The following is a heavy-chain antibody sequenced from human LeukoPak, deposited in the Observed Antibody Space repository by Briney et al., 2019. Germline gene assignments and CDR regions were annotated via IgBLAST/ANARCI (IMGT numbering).Heavy chain of an antibody. CDR1: GFTFSSYS. Sequence: GGSLRLSCAASGFTFSSYSMNWVRQAPGKGLEWVSSISSSSSYIYYADSVKGRFTISRDNAKNSLYLQMNSLRAEDTAVYYCARNYTVHGYYYGMDVWGQGTTVTVSS. D-gene: IGHD2-2*02. V-gene: IGHV3-21*01. CDR3: ARNYTVHGYYYGMDV. J-gene: IGHJ6*02. CDR2: ISSSSSYI.